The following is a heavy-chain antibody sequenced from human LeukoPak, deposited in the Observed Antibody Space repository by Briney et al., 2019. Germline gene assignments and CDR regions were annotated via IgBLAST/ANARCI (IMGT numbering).Heavy chain of an antibody. CDR2: INGDGGST. J-gene: IGHJ4*02. CDR3: AKRPDCSTTNCFRFEY. Sequence: GGSLRLSCAASGFTFSTYAMSWVRQAPGQGLEWVSSINGDGGSTYYAESVKGRFTVSRDNSKNTLYLEMDSLRAEDTAVYYCAKRPDCSTTNCFRFEYWGQGTLVTVSS. V-gene: IGHV3-23*01. D-gene: IGHD2-2*01. CDR1: GFTFSTYA.